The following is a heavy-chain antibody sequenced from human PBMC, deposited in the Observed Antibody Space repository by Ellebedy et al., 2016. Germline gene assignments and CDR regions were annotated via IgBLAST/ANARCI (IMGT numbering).Heavy chain of an antibody. D-gene: IGHD2-2*01. Sequence: GGSLRLSCAASGFTFSSYSMNWVRQAPVKVLVLVSSISSSSSYIYYADSVKGRFTISRDNAKNSLYLQMNSLRAEDTDVYYCAIQDTSSGTFNYWGQGTLVTVSS. CDR2: ISSSSSYI. CDR1: GFTFSSYS. J-gene: IGHJ4*02. V-gene: IGHV3-21*01. CDR3: AIQDTSSGTFNY.